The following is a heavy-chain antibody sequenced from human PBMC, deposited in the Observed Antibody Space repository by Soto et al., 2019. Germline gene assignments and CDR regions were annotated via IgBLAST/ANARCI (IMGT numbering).Heavy chain of an antibody. Sequence: QVQLQESGPGLVKPSETLSLTCTVSGGSVSSGSYYWGWIRQPPGKGLEWIGYIYHSGSTNYNPSLKSRVTISVYTAKTQFSLSLTSVTYTDTEVYYCASLSAARFDPWGQGTLVTVAS. J-gene: IGHJ5*02. D-gene: IGHD6-19*01. CDR3: ASLSAARFDP. CDR2: IYHSGST. V-gene: IGHV4-61*01. CDR1: GGSVSSGSYY.